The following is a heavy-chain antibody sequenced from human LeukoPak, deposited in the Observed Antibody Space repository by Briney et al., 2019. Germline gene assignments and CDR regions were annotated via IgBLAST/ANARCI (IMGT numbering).Heavy chain of an antibody. CDR3: ARAAEYSSGWYLFDY. V-gene: IGHV4-39*07. CDR2: IYYSGST. Sequence: SETLSLTCTVSGGSTRSSGYYWGWIRQPPGKGLEWIGSIYYSGSTYYNPSLKTRVTMSVDTSKNQVSLKLSSVTAADTAMYYCARAAEYSSGWYLFDYWGQGILVTVSA. CDR1: GGSTRSSGYY. D-gene: IGHD6-19*01. J-gene: IGHJ4*02.